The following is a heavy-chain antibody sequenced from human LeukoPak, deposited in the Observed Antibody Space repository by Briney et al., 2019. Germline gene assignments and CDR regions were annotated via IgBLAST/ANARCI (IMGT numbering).Heavy chain of an antibody. D-gene: IGHD4-17*01. Sequence: SVKVSCKASGGTFSSYAISWVRQAPGQGLEWMGGIIPIFGTANYAQKFQGRVTITADESTSTAYMELSSLRSEDTAVYYCARDRYGDYANLFSNYFDYWGQGTLVTVSS. V-gene: IGHV1-69*13. CDR3: ARDRYGDYANLFSNYFDY. J-gene: IGHJ4*02. CDR2: IIPIFGTA. CDR1: GGTFSSYA.